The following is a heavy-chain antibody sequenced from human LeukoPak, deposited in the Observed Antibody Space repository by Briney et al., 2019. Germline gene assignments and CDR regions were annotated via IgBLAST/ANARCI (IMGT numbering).Heavy chain of an antibody. J-gene: IGHJ6*02. D-gene: IGHD2-2*01. CDR3: AREGRQPHYYYGMDV. Sequence: SQTLSLTCTVSGGSISSGDYYWSWIRQPPGKGLEWIGYIYYSGSTYYNPSLKSRVTISVDTSKNQFSLKLSSATAADTAVYYCAREGRQPHYYYGMDVWGQGTTVTVSS. CDR2: IYYSGST. V-gene: IGHV4-30-4*01. CDR1: GGSISSGDYY.